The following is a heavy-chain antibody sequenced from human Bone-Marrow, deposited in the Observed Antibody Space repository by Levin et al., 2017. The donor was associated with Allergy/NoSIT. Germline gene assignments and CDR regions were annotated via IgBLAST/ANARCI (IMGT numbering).Heavy chain of an antibody. V-gene: IGHV3-30*18. D-gene: IGHD6-19*01. J-gene: IGHJ4*02. CDR1: GFDFSRYG. CDR3: AKDRGSGWANYFDF. Sequence: GGSLRLSCAVSGFDFSRYGMHWVRQAPGKGLESVAVISFDGNSKNYADSVKGRFTISRDNSKNTVHLQLNNLRPEDTAIYYCAKDRGSGWANYFDFWGQGTLVSVSS. CDR2: ISFDGNSK.